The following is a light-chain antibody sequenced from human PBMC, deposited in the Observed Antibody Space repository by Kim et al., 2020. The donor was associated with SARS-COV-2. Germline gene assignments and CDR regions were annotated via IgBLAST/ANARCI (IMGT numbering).Light chain of an antibody. V-gene: IGLV1-47*01. CDR1: PSTGGSKF. CDR3: ATWDDSLNGVI. J-gene: IGLJ2*01. Sequence: GQRVTVSGSGSPSTGGSKFVDWYRQFPGKAPKILVYSNGQRPTGVPDRFSASKSGTSAFRAVSGLRSEDEAEYFCATWDDSLNGVIIGGGTQLTVL. CDR2: SNG.